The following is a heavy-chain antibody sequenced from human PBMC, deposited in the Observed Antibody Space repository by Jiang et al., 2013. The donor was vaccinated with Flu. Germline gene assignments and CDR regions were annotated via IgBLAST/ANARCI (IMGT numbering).Heavy chain of an antibody. Sequence: EWVSTISGSGGSTYYADSVKGRFTISRDNSENTLHLQMNSLRADDTAVYYCANGRGLGGASDYWGQGTLVTVSS. CDR2: ISGSGGST. D-gene: IGHD3-16*01. CDR3: ANGRGLGGASDY. J-gene: IGHJ4*02. V-gene: IGHV3-23*01.